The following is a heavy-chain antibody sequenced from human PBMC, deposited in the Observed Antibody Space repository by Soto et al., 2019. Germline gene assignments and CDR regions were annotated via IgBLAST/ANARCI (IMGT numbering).Heavy chain of an antibody. CDR2: ITHDGGGA. V-gene: IGHV3-23*01. D-gene: IGHD6-19*01. Sequence: EVQLLESGGGLVEPGGSLRLSCAASGVMFSSDGMSWVRQAPGKGLEWVSAITHDGGGAYYTDSVKGRFTISRDDSKSTLCLQMNSLRVEDTAVYYCAKSRAVIGKVDFGSWGQGALVTVSS. CDR3: AKSRAVIGKVDFGS. J-gene: IGHJ4*02. CDR1: GVMFSSDG.